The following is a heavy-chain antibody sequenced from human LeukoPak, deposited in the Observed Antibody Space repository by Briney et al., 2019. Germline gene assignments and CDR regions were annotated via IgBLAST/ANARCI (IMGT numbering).Heavy chain of an antibody. CDR1: GFTFDDYG. J-gene: IGHJ4*02. Sequence: RPGGSLRLSCAVSGFTFDDYGMSWVRQAPGKGLKWVSGINWNGGSTGYADSVKGRFTISRDNAKNSLYLQMNSLRAEDTAVYYCARDRSRIVVGTSDYWGQGTLVTVSS. CDR3: ARDRSRIVVGTSDY. D-gene: IGHD3-22*01. V-gene: IGHV3-20*04. CDR2: INWNGGST.